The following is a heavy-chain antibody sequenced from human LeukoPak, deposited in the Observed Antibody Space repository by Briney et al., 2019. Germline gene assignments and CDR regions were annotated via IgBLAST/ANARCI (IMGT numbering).Heavy chain of an antibody. CDR2: INSDGSST. V-gene: IGHV3-74*01. CDR3: ARVPDSGSAIDY. J-gene: IGHJ4*02. D-gene: IGHD1-26*01. CDR1: GFTFSSCW. Sequence: KPGGSLRLSCAASGFTFSSCWMHWVRQAPGKGLVWVSRINSDGSSTSYADSVKGRFTISRDNAKNTLYLQMNSLRAEDTAVYYCARVPDSGSAIDYRGQGTLVTVSS.